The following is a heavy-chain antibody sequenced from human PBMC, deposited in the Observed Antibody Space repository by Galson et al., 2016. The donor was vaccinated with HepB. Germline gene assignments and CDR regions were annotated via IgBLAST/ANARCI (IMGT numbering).Heavy chain of an antibody. CDR2: ISSSSTI. CDR1: GFTFSSYS. Sequence: RLSCAGSGFTFSSYSMNWVRQAPGKGLEWVSYISSSSTIYYADSVKGRFTISRDNARNSLYLHMNSLRDEDTAAYYCARDSHVGATPFDYWGQGTLVTVSS. J-gene: IGHJ4*02. D-gene: IGHD1-26*01. V-gene: IGHV3-48*02. CDR3: ARDSHVGATPFDY.